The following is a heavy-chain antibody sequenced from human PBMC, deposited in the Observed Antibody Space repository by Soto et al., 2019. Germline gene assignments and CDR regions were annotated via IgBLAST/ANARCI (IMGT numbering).Heavy chain of an antibody. CDR1: GYTFTSYA. CDR2: INAGNGNT. Sequence: ASVKVSCKASGYTFTSYAMHWVRQAPGQRLEWMGWINAGNGNTKYSQKFQGRVTITRDTSASTAYMELSSLRSEDTAVYYCARDQGGTTVPNAFDIWGQGTMVTGSS. CDR3: ARDQGGTTVPNAFDI. D-gene: IGHD1-1*01. J-gene: IGHJ3*02. V-gene: IGHV1-3*01.